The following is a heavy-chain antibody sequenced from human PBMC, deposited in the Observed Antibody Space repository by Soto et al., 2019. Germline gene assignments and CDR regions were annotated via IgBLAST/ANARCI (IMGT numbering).Heavy chain of an antibody. D-gene: IGHD6-19*01. J-gene: IGHJ4*02. Sequence: GGSLRLSCAASGFRFSSYAMSWVRQAPGKGLEWVSVISGSGDGTYYADSVKGRFTISRDNSKNTLYLQMDSLRAEDTAVYYCPKDEYTSGWYISYLFDSWGQGTLVTVSS. CDR2: ISGSGDGT. CDR1: GFRFSSYA. CDR3: PKDEYTSGWYISYLFDS. V-gene: IGHV3-23*01.